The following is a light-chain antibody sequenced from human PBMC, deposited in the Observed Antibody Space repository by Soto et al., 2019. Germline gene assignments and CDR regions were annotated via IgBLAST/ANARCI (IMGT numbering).Light chain of an antibody. V-gene: IGKV1-6*01. CDR3: XXXXXXFWA. Sequence: AIQVTQSPSSLSASVGDRVTITCRTSQGIRSALGWYQQKPGQVPKLLIYAASTWQSGVPSRFSGSGSGRDFTLTISSLQPEDFATXXXXXXXXXFWAFGQGTKVDIK. CDR1: QGIRSA. J-gene: IGKJ1*01. CDR2: AAS.